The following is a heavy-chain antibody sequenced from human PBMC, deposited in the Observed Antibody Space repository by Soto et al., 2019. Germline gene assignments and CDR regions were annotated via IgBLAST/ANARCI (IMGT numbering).Heavy chain of an antibody. CDR1: GFTFSSYA. D-gene: IGHD3-9*01. CDR3: ARSLPLYDATGYYRAPSDH. CDR2: ISGAAGST. V-gene: IGHV3-23*01. Sequence: GGSLRLSCAASGFTFSSYAMNWVRQAPGKGLEWISGISGAAGSTYTADSVKGRFTISRDNSKNTLYLQMNSLRAEDTAVYYCARSLPLYDATGYYRAPSDHWGQGTLVTVSS. J-gene: IGHJ4*02.